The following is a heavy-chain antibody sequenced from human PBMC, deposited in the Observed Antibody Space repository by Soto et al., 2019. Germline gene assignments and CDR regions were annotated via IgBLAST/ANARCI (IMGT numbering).Heavy chain of an antibody. CDR1: GGSISSVGYS. D-gene: IGHD4-17*01. V-gene: IGHV4-30-2*01. Sequence: QLQLQESGSGLVKPSQTLSLTCAVSGGSISSVGYSWSWIRQPPGKGLEWIGYICHSGSTYYNPSLKSRVTISIDRSKNQFSLKLSSVTAADTAMYYCARVLRWTPRSYYFDYWGQGTLVTVSS. CDR2: ICHSGST. CDR3: ARVLRWTPRSYYFDY. J-gene: IGHJ4*02.